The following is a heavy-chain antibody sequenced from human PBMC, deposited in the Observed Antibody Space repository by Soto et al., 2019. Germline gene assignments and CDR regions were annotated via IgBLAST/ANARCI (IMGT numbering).Heavy chain of an antibody. Sequence: SVKVSCKASGATFSRSGFSWVRQAPGQGLEWMGGISPKFGTANYAQKYQGRVTITADDSTNTFYMELSNLKSEDTAVFFCARCLPWVHTSVRHFDYWGQGTLVTVSS. CDR3: ARCLPWVHTSVRHFDY. J-gene: IGHJ4*02. CDR2: ISPKFGTA. V-gene: IGHV1-69*13. CDR1: GATFSRSG. D-gene: IGHD2-2*01.